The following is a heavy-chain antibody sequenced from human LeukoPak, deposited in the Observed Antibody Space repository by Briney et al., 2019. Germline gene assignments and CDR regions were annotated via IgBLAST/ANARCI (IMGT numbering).Heavy chain of an antibody. CDR3: VSGYRYGFGY. D-gene: IGHD5-18*01. J-gene: IGHJ4*02. V-gene: IGHV4-4*07. Sequence: SETLSLTCTVSGGSISRYYWSWLGQPACKGLEWIGRGYTSGNTNYNPSLKSRVTMSLDTSKNQLSLKLSSVTAADTAIYYCVSGYRYGFGYWGQGTLVTVSS. CDR2: GYTSGNT. CDR1: GGSISRYY.